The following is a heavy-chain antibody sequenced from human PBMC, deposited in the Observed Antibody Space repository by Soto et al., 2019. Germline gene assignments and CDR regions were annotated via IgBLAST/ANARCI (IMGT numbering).Heavy chain of an antibody. J-gene: IGHJ3*01. CDR3: ATSPPGDNDAFDV. D-gene: IGHD4-17*01. CDR2: ISYFGDT. Sequence: WTWIHQRPGKGLEWIGHISYFGDTHYSPSLTSRVTISLDPSKNQFSLELTSVKAADTAVYYCATSPPGDNDAFDVWGQGTLVSVSS. V-gene: IGHV4-31*02.